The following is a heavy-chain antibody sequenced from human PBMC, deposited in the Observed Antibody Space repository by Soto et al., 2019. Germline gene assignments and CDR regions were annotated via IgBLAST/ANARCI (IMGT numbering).Heavy chain of an antibody. CDR3: ARVSARITMVRGVQDYYYYYGMDV. Sequence: SVKVSCKASGGTFSSYAISWVRQAPGQGLEWMGGIIPIFGTANYAQKFQGRVTITADKSTSTAYMELSSLRSEDTAVYYCARVSARITMVRGVQDYYYYYGMDVWGQGTTVTVSS. J-gene: IGHJ6*02. CDR1: GGTFSSYA. D-gene: IGHD3-10*01. V-gene: IGHV1-69*06. CDR2: IIPIFGTA.